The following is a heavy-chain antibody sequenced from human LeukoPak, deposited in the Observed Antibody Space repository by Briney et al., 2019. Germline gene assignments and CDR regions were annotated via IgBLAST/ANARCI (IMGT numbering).Heavy chain of an antibody. Sequence: GGSLRLSCAASGFTFSSYEMNWVRQAPGKGLEWVSYISSSGSTIYYADSVKGRFTISRDNAKNSLYLQMNSLRAEDTAVYYCARDRAYYYDSGGSNYMDVWGKGTTVTISS. CDR1: GFTFSSYE. CDR3: ARDRAYYYDSGGSNYMDV. CDR2: ISSSGSTI. D-gene: IGHD3-22*01. J-gene: IGHJ6*03. V-gene: IGHV3-48*03.